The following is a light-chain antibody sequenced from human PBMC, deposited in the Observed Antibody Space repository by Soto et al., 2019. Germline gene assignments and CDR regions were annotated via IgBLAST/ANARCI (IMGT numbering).Light chain of an antibody. CDR3: HPYTGWPRT. CDR2: GTS. Sequence: VVKQSPGSMTLSPGERATLSCRASQTVRNNYLAWYQQKPGQGPSPLIYGTSTRAGGVPARVSGGGSGTEFTLTITSLQSEDFAVYYCHPYTGWPRTSGQGTTVDNK. V-gene: IGKV3-15*01. J-gene: IGKJ1*01. CDR1: QTVRNN.